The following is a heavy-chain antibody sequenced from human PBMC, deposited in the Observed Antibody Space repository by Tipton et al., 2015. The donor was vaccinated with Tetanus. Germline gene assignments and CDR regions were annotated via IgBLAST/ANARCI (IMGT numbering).Heavy chain of an antibody. Sequence: SLRLSCAASGFNFRTYAMHWVRQSPGKGLEWVAFLWYDGSNKHYGDSVKGRFSISRDNSENTLYLQMDSLRAEDTATYYCAGGPPQSGFAFAVWGQGTMVTVSS. CDR3: AGGPPQSGFAFAV. CDR2: LWYDGSNK. CDR1: GFNFRTYA. V-gene: IGHV3-33*01. J-gene: IGHJ3*01. D-gene: IGHD6-25*01.